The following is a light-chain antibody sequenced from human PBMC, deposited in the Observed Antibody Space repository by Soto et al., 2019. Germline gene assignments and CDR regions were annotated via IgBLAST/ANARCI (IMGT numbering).Light chain of an antibody. Sequence: EIVLTQSPGTLSLSPGERATLSCRASQSVSNNYLAWYQQKPRQAPSLLNDGSTNAATGIAGRSSGSCSGTDFTLTISILEPEDVAEYYRQQNSSSGTFGQGTKVDIK. CDR2: GST. CDR3: QQNSSSGT. V-gene: IGKV3-20*01. J-gene: IGKJ1*01. CDR1: QSVSNNY.